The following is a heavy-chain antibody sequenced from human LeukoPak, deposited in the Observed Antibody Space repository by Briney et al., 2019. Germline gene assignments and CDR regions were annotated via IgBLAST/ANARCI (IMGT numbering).Heavy chain of an antibody. D-gene: IGHD3-3*01. Sequence: SETLSLTCTVSGGSISSYYWSWIRQPAGKGLEWIGRIYTSGSTNYNPSLKSRVTMSVDTSKNQFSLKLSSVTAADTAVYYCARDIGPEDFWSGYRGKGFDYWGQGTLVTVSS. V-gene: IGHV4-4*07. CDR2: IYTSGST. CDR3: ARDIGPEDFWSGYRGKGFDY. J-gene: IGHJ4*02. CDR1: GGSISSYY.